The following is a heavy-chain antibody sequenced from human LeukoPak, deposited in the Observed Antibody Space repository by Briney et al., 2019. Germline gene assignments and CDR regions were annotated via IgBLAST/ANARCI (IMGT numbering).Heavy chain of an antibody. CDR3: ARWGSGWHYFDY. CDR2: IYYSGST. V-gene: IGHV4-31*03. CDR1: GGSISSGGYY. D-gene: IGHD6-19*01. J-gene: IGHJ4*02. Sequence: SQTLSLTCTVSGGSISSGGYYWSWIRQHPGKGLEWIGYIYYSGSTNYNPSLKSRVTISVDTSKNQFSLNLSSVTAADTAVYYCARWGSGWHYFDYWGQGTLVTVSS.